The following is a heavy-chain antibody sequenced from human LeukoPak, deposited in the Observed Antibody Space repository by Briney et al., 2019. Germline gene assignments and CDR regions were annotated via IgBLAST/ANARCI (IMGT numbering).Heavy chain of an antibody. D-gene: IGHD6-6*01. CDR3: AARVSTSRSFDY. CDR1: GFIVSNNY. V-gene: IGHV3-53*01. Sequence: GGSLRLSCAPSGFIVSNNYMIWVRQAPGKGLEWVSVIYSGGSTYYADSVKGRFTISRDNSKNMLYLQMNSLRAEDTAVYYCAARVSTSRSFDYWGQGTLVTVSS. J-gene: IGHJ4*02. CDR2: IYSGGST.